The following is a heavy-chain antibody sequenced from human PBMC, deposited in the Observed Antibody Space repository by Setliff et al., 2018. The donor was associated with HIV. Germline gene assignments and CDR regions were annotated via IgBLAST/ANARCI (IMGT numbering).Heavy chain of an antibody. J-gene: IGHJ3*02. CDR2: IYHSGST. V-gene: IGHV4-39*07. Sequence: NPSETLSLTCTVSGGSISSSSYYWGWIRQPPGKGPELIGEIYHSGSTNYNPSLKSRVTISVDTSKNQFSLKLSSVTAADTAVYYCAMRRRVEIAFDIWGQGTMVTVSS. D-gene: IGHD2-15*01. CDR1: GGSISSSSYY. CDR3: AMRRRVEIAFDI.